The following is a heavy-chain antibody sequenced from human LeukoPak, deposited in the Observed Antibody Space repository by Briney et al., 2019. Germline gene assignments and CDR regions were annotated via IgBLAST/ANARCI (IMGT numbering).Heavy chain of an antibody. CDR1: GFTFSSYG. CDR3: AKARGTSAATGYYYYMDV. J-gene: IGHJ6*03. V-gene: IGHV3-30*02. Sequence: GGSLRLSCAASGFTFSSYGMHWVRQAPGKGLEWVAYIPKDGSNKFYADSVKGRFTISRDNSKNTPSLQMNSLRAEDTALYYCAKARGTSAATGYYYYMDVWADGTTVAVSS. CDR2: IPKDGSNK. D-gene: IGHD2-2*01.